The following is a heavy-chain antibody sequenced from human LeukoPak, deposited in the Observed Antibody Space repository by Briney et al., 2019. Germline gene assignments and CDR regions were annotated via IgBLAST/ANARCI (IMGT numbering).Heavy chain of an antibody. CDR3: ARANTIFGVVIYASYYYMDV. J-gene: IGHJ6*03. CDR1: GGSISSYY. V-gene: IGHV4-59*01. Sequence: SETLSLTCTVSGGSISSYYWSWIRQPPGKGLEWSGYIYYSGSTNYNPSLKSRVTISVDTSKNQFSLKRSSVTAADTAVYYCARANTIFGVVIYASYYYMDVWGKGTTVTVSS. D-gene: IGHD3-3*01. CDR2: IYYSGST.